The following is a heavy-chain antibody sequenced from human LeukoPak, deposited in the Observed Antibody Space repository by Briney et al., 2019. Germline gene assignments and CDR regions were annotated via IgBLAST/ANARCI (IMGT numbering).Heavy chain of an antibody. V-gene: IGHV1-69*04. CDR1: GCTFSSYT. CDR3: ARDRTTSYYYYGMDV. CDR2: IIPILGIA. Sequence: GASVKVSCKASGCTFSSYTISWVRQAPGQGLEWMGRIIPILGIANYAQKFQGRVTITADKSTSTAYMELSSLRSEDTAVYYCARDRTTSYYYYGMDVWGQGTTVTVSS. D-gene: IGHD4-17*01. J-gene: IGHJ6*02.